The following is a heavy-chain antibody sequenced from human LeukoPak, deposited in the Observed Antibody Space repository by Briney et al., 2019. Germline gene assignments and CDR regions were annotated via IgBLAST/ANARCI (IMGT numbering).Heavy chain of an antibody. CDR2: MNPNSGNT. J-gene: IGHJ4*02. D-gene: IGHD6-13*01. CDR1: GYTFTSYD. Sequence: ASVKVSCKASGYTFTSYDINWVRQATGQGLEWMGWMNPNSGNTGYAQKFQGRVTMTRNTSISTAYMELSSLRSEDTAVYYCARELAAAGTPDFDYWGQGTLVTVSS. CDR3: ARELAAAGTPDFDY. V-gene: IGHV1-8*01.